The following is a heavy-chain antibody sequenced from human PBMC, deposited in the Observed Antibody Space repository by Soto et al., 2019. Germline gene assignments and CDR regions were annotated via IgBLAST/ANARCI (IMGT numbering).Heavy chain of an antibody. CDR1: GGSITTSSFY. J-gene: IGHJ4*02. Sequence: SETLSLTCTVSGGSITTSSFYWGWIRQPPGKGLEWIGNIDYSGNTDYNPSLRSRVTISVDSSKNRFSLNVSSVTAADTAVYYCARHRHGYRFGPTKSHFDYWGQGTLVTVSS. D-gene: IGHD5-18*01. CDR3: ARHRHGYRFGPTKSHFDY. V-gene: IGHV4-39*01. CDR2: IDYSGNT.